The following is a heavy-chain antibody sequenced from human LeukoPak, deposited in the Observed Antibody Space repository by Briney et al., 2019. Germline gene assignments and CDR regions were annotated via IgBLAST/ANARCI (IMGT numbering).Heavy chain of an antibody. D-gene: IGHD5-12*01. J-gene: IGHJ6*04. CDR2: TSSSSSYI. Sequence: GGSLRLSCAASGFTFSSYSMNWVRQAPGKGLEWVSSTSSSSSYIYYADSVKGRFTISRDNAKNSLYLQMNSLRAGDTAVYYCARDRNVDIVATGYYYGMDVWGKGTTVTVSS. CDR1: GFTFSSYS. V-gene: IGHV3-21*01. CDR3: ARDRNVDIVATGYYYGMDV.